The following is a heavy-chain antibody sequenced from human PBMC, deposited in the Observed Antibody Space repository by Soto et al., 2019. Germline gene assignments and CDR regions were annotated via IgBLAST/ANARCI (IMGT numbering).Heavy chain of an antibody. D-gene: IGHD5-18*01. CDR3: AKLGGGYIFGPYLDF. CDR1: GYTFTLYT. V-gene: IGHV1-3*04. J-gene: IGHJ4*02. Sequence: QVQIVQSGAEVKKPGASVKVSCKTSGYTFTLYTIHWVRQAPGQRLEWMGWINTGNGNTKFSQRFQGRVTMSSDTSASTAYMELSSPTSEDTAVYYCAKLGGGYIFGPYLDFWGQGTLVTVSS. CDR2: INTGNGNT.